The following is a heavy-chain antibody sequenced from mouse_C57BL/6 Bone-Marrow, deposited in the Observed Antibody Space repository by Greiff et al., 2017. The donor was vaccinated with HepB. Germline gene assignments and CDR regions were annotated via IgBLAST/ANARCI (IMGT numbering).Heavy chain of an antibody. D-gene: IGHD1-1*01. Sequence: EVQVVESGGGLVKPGGSLKLSCAASGFTFSSYAMSWVRQTPEKRLEWVATISDGGSYTYYPDNVKGRFTISRDNAKNNLYLQMSHLKSEDTAMYYCARVLITTVYYAMEYWGQGTSVTVSS. CDR2: ISDGGSYT. V-gene: IGHV5-4*01. J-gene: IGHJ4*01. CDR3: ARVLITTVYYAMEY. CDR1: GFTFSSYA.